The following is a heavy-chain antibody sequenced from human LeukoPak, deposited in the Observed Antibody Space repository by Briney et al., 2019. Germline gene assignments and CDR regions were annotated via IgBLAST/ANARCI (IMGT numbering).Heavy chain of an antibody. V-gene: IGHV1-69*13. CDR1: GGTFSSYA. CDR2: IIPIFGTA. J-gene: IGHJ4*02. Sequence: ASVKVSCKASGGTFSSYAISWVRQARGQGLEWMGGIIPIFGTANYAQKFQGRVTITADESTSTAYMELSSLRSEDTAVYYCARVVFRNYYDSSGYSFSPLGMDYWGQGTLVTVSS. CDR3: ARVVFRNYYDSSGYSFSPLGMDY. D-gene: IGHD3-22*01.